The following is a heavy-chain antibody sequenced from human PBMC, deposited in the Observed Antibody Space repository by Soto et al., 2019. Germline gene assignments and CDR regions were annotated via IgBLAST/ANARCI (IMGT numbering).Heavy chain of an antibody. D-gene: IGHD3-3*01. J-gene: IGHJ6*02. V-gene: IGHV3-48*02. CDR1: GFTFSSYS. Sequence: EVQLVESGGGLVQPGGSLRLSCAASGFTFSSYSMNWVRQAPGKGLEWVSYISSSSSTIYYADSVKGRFTISRDNAKNSLYLQMNSLRDEDTAVSYCARDPLNFYYYGMDVWGQGTTVTVSS. CDR3: ARDPLNFYYYGMDV. CDR2: ISSSSSTI.